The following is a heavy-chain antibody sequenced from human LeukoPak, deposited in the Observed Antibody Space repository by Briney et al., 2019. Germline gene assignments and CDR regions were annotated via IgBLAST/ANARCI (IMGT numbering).Heavy chain of an antibody. J-gene: IGHJ5*02. V-gene: IGHV1-18*01. CDR3: AKERWKFRSPLTWSTP. CDR1: GYTFTSYG. D-gene: IGHD3-9*01. CDR2: ISAYNGNT. Sequence: ASVKVSCEASGYTFTSYGISWVRQAPGQGLEWMGWISAYNGNTNYAQKLQGRVTMTTDTSTSTAYMELRSLRSDDTAVYYCAKERWKFRSPLTWSTPWGKEPLVTV.